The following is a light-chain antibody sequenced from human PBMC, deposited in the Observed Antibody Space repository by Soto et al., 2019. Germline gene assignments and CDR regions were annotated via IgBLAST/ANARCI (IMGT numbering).Light chain of an antibody. V-gene: IGKV4-1*01. Sequence: DIALTQSPDSLTLSLGERATINCKSSQSVLYSSYNKSYLAWYQVKPGRPPKTLFSWASTREPGFPDRFSGSGSGTDLTLTIISLQAEYVAVYYCQQYYSTLITFGQGTRLEIK. CDR3: QQYYSTLIT. CDR1: QSVLYSSYNKSY. J-gene: IGKJ5*01. CDR2: WAS.